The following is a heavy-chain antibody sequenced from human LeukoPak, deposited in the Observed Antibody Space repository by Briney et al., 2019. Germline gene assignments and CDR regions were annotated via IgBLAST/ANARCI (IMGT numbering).Heavy chain of an antibody. J-gene: IGHJ4*02. Sequence: PGGSLRLSCAASGXTFSSYDMHWVRQAPGKGLEWVALIWYDGSNKYYADSVKGRFAISRDNSRNTLYLQMNSLRAEHTAVYYCARDRSGTFDYWGQGTLVTVSS. CDR1: GXTFSSYD. D-gene: IGHD2-15*01. CDR2: IWYDGSNK. CDR3: ARDRSGTFDY. V-gene: IGHV3-33*01.